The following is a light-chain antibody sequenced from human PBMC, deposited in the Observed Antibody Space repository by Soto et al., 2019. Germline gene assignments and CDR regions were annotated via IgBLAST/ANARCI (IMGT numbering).Light chain of an antibody. Sequence: QSALTQPASVSGSPGQSITIPCTGTSNDIGGYNYVSWYQQFPGKAPKLIIYDVTNRPSGVSFRFSGSKSGNTASLTISXLXAXDEAGYHCSSYXSTSTXXLFGAG. CDR1: SNDIGGYNY. J-gene: IGLJ1*01. CDR2: DVT. V-gene: IGLV2-14*03. CDR3: SSYXSTSTXXL.